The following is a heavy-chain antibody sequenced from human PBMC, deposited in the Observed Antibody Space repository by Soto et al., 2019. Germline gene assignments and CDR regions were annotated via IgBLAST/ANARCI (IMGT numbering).Heavy chain of an antibody. CDR2: IYTSGGT. D-gene: IGHD6-6*01. CDR3: ARDLRGLSIAASPNWFDP. J-gene: IGHJ5*02. Sequence: SETLSLTCTVSGGSISSYYWSWIRQPAGKGLEWIGRIYTSGGTNYNPSLKSRVTMSVDTSKNQFSLKLSSVTAADTAVYYCARDLRGLSIAASPNWFDPWGQGTLVTVSS. CDR1: GGSISSYY. V-gene: IGHV4-4*07.